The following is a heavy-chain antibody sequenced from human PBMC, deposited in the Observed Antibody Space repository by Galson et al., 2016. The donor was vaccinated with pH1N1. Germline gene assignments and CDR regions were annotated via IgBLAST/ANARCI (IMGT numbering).Heavy chain of an antibody. V-gene: IGHV5-51*03. J-gene: IGHJ4*02. D-gene: IGHD2-21*02. CDR3: ARHRGGGGGDSYYFDY. Sequence: QSGAEVKKPGESLKISCTGSGYDFSNYWIGWVRQMPGKGLEWMGIIYPGDSDTRYSPSFQGQVTIPADKSIDTAFLQWNSLKAPDTSMYYCARHRGGGGGDSYYFDYWGQGALVTVSS. CDR1: GYDFSNYW. CDR2: IYPGDSDT.